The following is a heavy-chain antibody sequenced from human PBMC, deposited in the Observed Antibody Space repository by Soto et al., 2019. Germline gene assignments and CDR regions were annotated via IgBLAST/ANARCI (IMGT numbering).Heavy chain of an antibody. CDR3: AKAYDSSGYYPRGYFDL. CDR1: GFTFSSYA. J-gene: IGHJ2*01. V-gene: IGHV3-23*01. D-gene: IGHD3-22*01. CDR2: ISGSGGST. Sequence: EVQLLESGGGLVQPGGSLRLSCAASGFTFSSYAMSWVRQAPGKGLEWVSAISGSGGSTYYADSVKGRFTMSRDNSKNTLYLQMNSLRAEDTAVYYCAKAYDSSGYYPRGYFDLWGRGTLVTVSS.